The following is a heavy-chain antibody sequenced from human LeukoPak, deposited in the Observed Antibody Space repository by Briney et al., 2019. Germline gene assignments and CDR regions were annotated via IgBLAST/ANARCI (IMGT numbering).Heavy chain of an antibody. CDR2: IVPIFGTA. Sequence: GASVKVSCKASGGTFSSYAISWVRQAPGQGLEWMGGIVPIFGTANYAQKFQGRVTITADMSTSTAYMELSSLRSEDTAMYYCARGTYYDPMTGYQDYYNGMDVWGQGTTVTVSS. CDR3: ARGTYYDPMTGYQDYYNGMDV. D-gene: IGHD3-9*01. J-gene: IGHJ6*02. V-gene: IGHV1-69*06. CDR1: GGTFSSYA.